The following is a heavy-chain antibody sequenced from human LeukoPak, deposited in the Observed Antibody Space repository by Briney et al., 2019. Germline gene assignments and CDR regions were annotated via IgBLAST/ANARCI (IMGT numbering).Heavy chain of an antibody. V-gene: IGHV1-3*03. CDR2: INAGNGNT. D-gene: IGHD6-13*01. Sequence: ASVKVSCKASGYTFTSYAMHWVRQAPGQRLEWMGWINAGNGNTKYSQEFQGRVTITRDTSASTAYMELSSLRSEDMAVYYCARAYTGYSTEFDPWGQGTLVTVSS. CDR3: ARAYTGYSTEFDP. J-gene: IGHJ5*02. CDR1: GYTFTSYA.